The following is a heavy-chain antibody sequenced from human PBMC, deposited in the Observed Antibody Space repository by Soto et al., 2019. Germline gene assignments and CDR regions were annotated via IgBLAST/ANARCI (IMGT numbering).Heavy chain of an antibody. J-gene: IGHJ6*02. CDR1: GGSISSSSYY. CDR3: ASQDSYYYSGMDV. CDR2: IYYSGST. V-gene: IGHV4-39*01. Sequence: QLQLQESGPGLVKPSETLSLTCTVSGGSISSSSYYWGWIRQPPGKGLEWIGSIYYSGSTYYNPSLKSRAPXSXDXTKHQFSLKLSSVTAADTAVYYCASQDSYYYSGMDVWGQGTTVTVSS.